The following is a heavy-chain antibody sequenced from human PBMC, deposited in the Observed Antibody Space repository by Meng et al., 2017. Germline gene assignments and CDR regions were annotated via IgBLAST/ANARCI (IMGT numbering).Heavy chain of an antibody. CDR2: ISGSGGST. CDR3: EKVFYYDGSGYCFDY. CDR1: GCTFGCYA. V-gene: IGHV3-23*01. D-gene: IGHD3-22*01. Sequence: GGRLVTRSGSLIHSLATPGCTFGCYAWSLCRQAPGRGLDGVSAISGSGGSTYYADSVKGRFTISRDNSNITLYMQMNSLRAEDTAVYYCEKVFYYDGSGYCFDYWGQGTLVTVSS. J-gene: IGHJ4*02.